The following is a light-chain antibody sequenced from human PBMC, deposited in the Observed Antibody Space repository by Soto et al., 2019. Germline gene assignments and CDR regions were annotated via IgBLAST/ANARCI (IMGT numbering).Light chain of an antibody. V-gene: IGLV1-47*01. CDR2: KST. Sequence: QSVLTQAPSASGTPGQRVIISCSGSISNIENNYVNWYQQLPGTAPKLLIYKSTQRPSGVPDRFSGSKSGTSASLAISGLRSEDEGDYFCVAWDDNVSGVIFGGGTKVTVL. J-gene: IGLJ2*01. CDR3: VAWDDNVSGVI. CDR1: ISNIENNY.